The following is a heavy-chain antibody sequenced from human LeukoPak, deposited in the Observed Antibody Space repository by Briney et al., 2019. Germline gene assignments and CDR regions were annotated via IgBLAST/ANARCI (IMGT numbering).Heavy chain of an antibody. D-gene: IGHD3-10*01. V-gene: IGHV1-69*06. CDR2: IIPIFGTA. CDR1: GGTFSSYA. CDR3: ARYVSGSYYRRPFDY. J-gene: IGHJ4*02. Sequence: ASVKVSCKASGGTFSSYAISRVRQAPGQGLEWMGGIIPIFGTANYAQKFQGRVTITADKSTSPAYMELSSLRSEDTAVYYCARYVSGSYYRRPFDYWGQGTLVTVSS.